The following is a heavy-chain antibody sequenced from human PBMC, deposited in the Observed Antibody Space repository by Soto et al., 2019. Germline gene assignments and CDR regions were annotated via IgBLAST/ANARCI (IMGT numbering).Heavy chain of an antibody. Sequence: EVQLVESGGALVQPGGSLRLSCAASGFTVSSKYMSWVRQAPGKGLEWVSLIQSGGTTYYADSVKGRFTISRDTSENTLHLQMDSLRAEDTAVYYCARDDVLCDGGRCYGVPLVVWGKGTTVTVSS. V-gene: IGHV3-66*01. J-gene: IGHJ6*04. D-gene: IGHD2-15*01. CDR2: IQSGGTT. CDR1: GFTVSSKY. CDR3: ARDDVLCDGGRCYGVPLVV.